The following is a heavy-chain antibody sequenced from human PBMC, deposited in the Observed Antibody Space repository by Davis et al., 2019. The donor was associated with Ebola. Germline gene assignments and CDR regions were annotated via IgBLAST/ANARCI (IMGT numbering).Heavy chain of an antibody. CDR1: GFIFTSYA. D-gene: IGHD2-2*01. J-gene: IGHJ4*02. CDR2: LSGNGANT. CDR3: ARSSYQPEY. V-gene: IGHV3-23*01. Sequence: PGGSLRLSCASSGFIFTSYAMNWVRQAPGKGLEWVATLSGNGANTYYADSVKGRFTISRDNAKSTLYLQMNSLTAEDTAVYYCARSSYQPEYWGQGTLVTVSS.